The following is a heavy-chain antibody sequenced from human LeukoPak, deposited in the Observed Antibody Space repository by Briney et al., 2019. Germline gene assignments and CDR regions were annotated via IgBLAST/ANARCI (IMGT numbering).Heavy chain of an antibody. D-gene: IGHD3-10*01. CDR3: ARDLGYGSGSYFPNWFDP. V-gene: IGHV1-69*04. CDR1: GGTFSSYA. J-gene: IGHJ5*02. Sequence: SVKVSCKASGGTFSSYAISWVRQAPGQGLEWMGRIIPIFGIANYAQKFQGRVTITADKSTSTAYMELSSLGSEDTAVYYCARDLGYGSGSYFPNWFDPWGQGTLVTVSS. CDR2: IIPIFGIA.